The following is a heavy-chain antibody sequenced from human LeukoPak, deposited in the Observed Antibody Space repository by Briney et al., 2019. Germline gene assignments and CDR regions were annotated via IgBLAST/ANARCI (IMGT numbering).Heavy chain of an antibody. CDR2: IKQDGSEK. J-gene: IGHJ4*02. V-gene: IGHV3-7*03. CDR1: GFTFSTYW. CDR3: ARESIAARRGARIFDY. D-gene: IGHD6-6*01. Sequence: GGSLRLSCAASGFTFSTYWMTWVRQAPGKGLEWVANIKQDGSEKYYVDSVRGRFTISRDNAKKSLYLQMNSLRAEDTALYYCARESIAARRGARIFDYWGQGTLVTVSS.